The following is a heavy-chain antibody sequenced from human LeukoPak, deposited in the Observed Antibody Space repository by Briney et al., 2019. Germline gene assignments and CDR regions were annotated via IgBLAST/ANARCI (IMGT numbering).Heavy chain of an antibody. D-gene: IGHD3-22*01. Sequence: GGSLRLSCVAPGFTFSTYNMNWVRQTPGKGLEWVSYIIGSGSTIYYADSVKGRFTISRDNSKNTLYLQMNSLRAEDTAVYYCAKDAPYYYDSSGEKNHWGQGTLVTVSS. V-gene: IGHV3-23*01. CDR3: AKDAPYYYDSSGEKNH. CDR1: GFTFSTYN. J-gene: IGHJ4*02. CDR2: IIGSGSTI.